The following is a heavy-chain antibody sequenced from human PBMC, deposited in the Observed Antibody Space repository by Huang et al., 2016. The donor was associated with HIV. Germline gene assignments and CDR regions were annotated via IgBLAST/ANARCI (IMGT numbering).Heavy chain of an antibody. J-gene: IGHJ3*01. D-gene: IGHD3-16*01. Sequence: QLQLQESGPGLVRPSETLSLTCSVSGGSVNSGYYYWGWIRQPPGKGLEWIASVFDGGNTFDNPSLKSRVSMSVDTSTKRFSLNLSSGTAADTAVYFCARLPFDYVWGTQRQTALDELDVWGQGTMVTVSS. CDR2: VFDGGNT. CDR1: GGSVNSGYYY. V-gene: IGHV4-39*01. CDR3: ARLPFDYVWGTQRQTALDELDV.